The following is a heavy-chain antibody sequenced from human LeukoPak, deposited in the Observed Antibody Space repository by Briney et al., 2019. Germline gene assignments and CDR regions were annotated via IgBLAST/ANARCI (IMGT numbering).Heavy chain of an antibody. D-gene: IGHD6-19*01. CDR2: INPSGGST. CDR1: GYTFTSYY. J-gene: IGHJ4*02. CDR3: ARSGIALAGPPDY. Sequence: ASVKASCKTSGYTFTSYYIHWVRQAPGQGLEWMGIINPSGGSTTYAQKFQGRLTMTSATSTSTVYMELSSLRSEDTAVYYCARSGIALAGPPDYWGQGTLVTVSS. V-gene: IGHV1-46*01.